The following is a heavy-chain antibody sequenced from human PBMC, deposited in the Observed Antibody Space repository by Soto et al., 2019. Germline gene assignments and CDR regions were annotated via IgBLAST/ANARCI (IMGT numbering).Heavy chain of an antibody. Sequence: EEQLVESGGGLVQPGGSLRLSCAASGFSVSVNLMNWVRQAPGKGLEWVSVINGAGSADYTDSVKGRFTISRDISKNTLDLHMNSLRAEDTAVYYGVRENYYYGMDVWGQGTTVTVS. J-gene: IGHJ6*02. CDR1: GFSVSVNL. CDR2: INGAGSA. V-gene: IGHV3-66*01. CDR3: VRENYYYGMDV.